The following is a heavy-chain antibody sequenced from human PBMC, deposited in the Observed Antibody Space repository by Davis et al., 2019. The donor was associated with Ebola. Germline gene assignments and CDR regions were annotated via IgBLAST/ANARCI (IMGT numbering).Heavy chain of an antibody. Sequence: GGSLRLSCAASGFTVKTNDMTWVRQAPGKGLEWVSALHTGGSIYYADSVKDRFTISTDSSKNTVSLQMNGLRAKDTAMYYCARGPYSSDAGSQHQGLDYWGRGTLVTVSS. CDR3: ARGPYSSDAGSQHQGLDY. CDR2: LHTGGSI. V-gene: IGHV3-66*01. CDR1: GFTVKTND. D-gene: IGHD2-21*01. J-gene: IGHJ4*02.